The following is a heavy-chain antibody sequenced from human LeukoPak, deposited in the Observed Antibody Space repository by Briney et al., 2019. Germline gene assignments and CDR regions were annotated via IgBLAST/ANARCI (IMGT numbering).Heavy chain of an antibody. V-gene: IGHV3-30*04. CDR3: ATDFRYSGYDSPFDY. CDR2: ISYDGSNK. CDR1: GFIFSSYA. Sequence: GGSLRLSCAASGFIFSSYAMHWVRQAPGKGLEWVAVISYDGSNKYYADSVKGRFTISRDNSKHTLYLQMNSHRAEDTPVYYCATDFRYSGYDSPFDYWGQGTLVTVSS. J-gene: IGHJ4*02. D-gene: IGHD5-12*01.